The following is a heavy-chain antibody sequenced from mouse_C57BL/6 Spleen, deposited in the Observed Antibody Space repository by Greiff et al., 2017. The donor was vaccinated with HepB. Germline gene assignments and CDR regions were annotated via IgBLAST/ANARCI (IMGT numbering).Heavy chain of an antibody. D-gene: IGHD2-3*01. CDR3: TRDRDGYYFDY. CDR2: ISSGGDYI. Sequence: EVQVVESGEGLVKPGGSLKLSCAASGFTFSSYAMSWVRQTPEKRLEWVAYISSGGDYIYYADTVKGRFTISRDNARNTLYLQMSSLKSEDTAMYYCTRDRDGYYFDYWGQGTTLTVSS. V-gene: IGHV5-9-1*02. CDR1: GFTFSSYA. J-gene: IGHJ2*01.